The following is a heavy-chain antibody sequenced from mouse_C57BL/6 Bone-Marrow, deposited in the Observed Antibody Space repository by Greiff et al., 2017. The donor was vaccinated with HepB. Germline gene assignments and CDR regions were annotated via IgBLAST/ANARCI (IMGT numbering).Heavy chain of an antibody. Sequence: EVKLMESGGGLVKPGGSLKLSCAASGFTFSSYAMSWVRQTPEKRLEWVATISDGGSYTYYPDNVKGRFTISRDNAKNNLYLQMSHLKSEDTAMYYCARAYDYDGPDWYFDVWGTGTTVTVSS. V-gene: IGHV5-4*03. CDR3: ARAYDYDGPDWYFDV. J-gene: IGHJ1*03. CDR1: GFTFSSYA. CDR2: ISDGGSYT. D-gene: IGHD2-4*01.